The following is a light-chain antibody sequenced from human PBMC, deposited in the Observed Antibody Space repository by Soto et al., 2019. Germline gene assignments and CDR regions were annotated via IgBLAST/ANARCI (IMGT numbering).Light chain of an antibody. CDR3: QQYGSSLTWT. CDR2: GAS. Sequence: EIVLTQSPGTLSLSPGERTTLSCRTSKSGSSSYLAWYQQKPGQAPRLLIYGASSRATGIPDRFSGSGSGTDFTLTISRLEPEDFAVYYCQQYGSSLTWTFGQGTKVEIK. CDR1: KSGSSSY. V-gene: IGKV3-20*01. J-gene: IGKJ1*01.